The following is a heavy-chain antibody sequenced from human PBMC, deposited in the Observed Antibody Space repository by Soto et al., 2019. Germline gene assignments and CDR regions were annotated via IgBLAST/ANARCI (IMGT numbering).Heavy chain of an antibody. V-gene: IGHV3-23*01. CDR3: AKYRWGATTVTSIN. J-gene: IGHJ1*01. Sequence: EVQLLESGEDLVEPGGSLRLSCVGSGFTFSSYPMNWVRQAPGKGLEWVSAISGTSDMTYYANSVTGRFTISRDNSKNTLYLQVSSLRVEDTAIYYCAKYRWGATTVTSINWGRGTLVTVSS. CDR1: GFTFSSYP. CDR2: ISGTSDMT. D-gene: IGHD4-4*01.